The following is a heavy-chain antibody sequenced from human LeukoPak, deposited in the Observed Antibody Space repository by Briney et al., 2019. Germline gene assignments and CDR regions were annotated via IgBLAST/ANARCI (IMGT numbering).Heavy chain of an antibody. J-gene: IGHJ6*02. CDR1: GFTLRVNY. D-gene: IGHD6-19*01. Sequence: GGSLRLSCVASGFTLRVNYMTWIRQTPGRGLEWVSVIYSDGTTKYADSARGRFTISRDNSKSMVYLQMDRLRAEDTAVYYCARCKGGWSDHFYGMDVWGQGTTVTVSS. V-gene: IGHV3-53*01. CDR3: ARCKGGWSDHFYGMDV. CDR2: IYSDGTT.